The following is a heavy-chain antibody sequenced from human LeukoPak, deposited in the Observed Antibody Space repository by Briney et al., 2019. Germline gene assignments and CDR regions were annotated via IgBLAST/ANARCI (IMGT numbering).Heavy chain of an antibody. Sequence: PGGSLRLSCAASGFTFDDYSMHWVRQAPGKGLEWVSVIYSGGSTYHIDSVKGRFTISRDNSKNTLYLQMNSLRAEDTAIYYCARDKYYDSTGYYYSDYWGQGTLVTVSS. CDR1: GFTFDDYS. CDR3: ARDKYYDSTGYYYSDY. CDR2: IYSGGST. D-gene: IGHD3-22*01. J-gene: IGHJ4*02. V-gene: IGHV3-53*01.